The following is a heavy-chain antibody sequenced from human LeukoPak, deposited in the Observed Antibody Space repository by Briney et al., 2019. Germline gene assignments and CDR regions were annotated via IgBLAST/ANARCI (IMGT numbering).Heavy chain of an antibody. CDR1: GFTVSSDS. CDR2: IYSGGST. D-gene: IGHD4/OR15-4a*01. J-gene: IGHJ4*02. CDR3: ARRAGAYSHPYDY. V-gene: IGHV3-53*01. Sequence: GGSLRLSCTVSGFTVSSDSMSWIRQARGKGLEWVSFIYSGGSTHYSDSVKGRFTISRDNSKNTLYLQMNSLRAEDTAVYYCARRAGAYSHPYDYWGQGTLVTVSS.